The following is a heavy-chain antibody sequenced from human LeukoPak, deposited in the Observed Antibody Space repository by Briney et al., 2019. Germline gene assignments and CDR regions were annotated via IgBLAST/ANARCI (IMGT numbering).Heavy chain of an antibody. J-gene: IGHJ4*02. D-gene: IGHD6-13*01. CDR1: GFTFSSYW. V-gene: IGHV3-7*03. CDR3: ASYSSSWYFGY. CDR2: IKQDGSKK. Sequence: PGGSLRLSCAASGFTFSSYWMTWVRQAPGKGLEWVANIKQDGSKKNYVDSVKGRFTISRDNAKNSMYLQMNSLRAEDTAVYYCASYSSSWYFGYWGQGTLVTVSS.